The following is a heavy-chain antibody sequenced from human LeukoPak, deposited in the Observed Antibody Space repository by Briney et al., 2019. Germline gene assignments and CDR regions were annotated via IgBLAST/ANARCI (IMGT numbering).Heavy chain of an antibody. CDR1: GYSISSGYY. CDR2: IYHSGST. Sequence: SQTLSLTCTVSGYSISSGYYWGWIRQPPGKGLEWIGSIYHSGSTYYNPSLKSRVTISVDTSKNQFSLKLSSVTAADTAVYYCARVPRITMVRGHFDYWGQGTLVTVSS. D-gene: IGHD3-10*01. CDR3: ARVPRITMVRGHFDY. J-gene: IGHJ4*02. V-gene: IGHV4-38-2*02.